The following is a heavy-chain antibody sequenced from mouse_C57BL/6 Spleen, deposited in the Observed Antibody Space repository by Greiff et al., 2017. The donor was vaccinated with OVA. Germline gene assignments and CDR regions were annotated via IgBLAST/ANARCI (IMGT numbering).Heavy chain of an antibody. CDR3: ARHRGGNYYFDY. Sequence: DVKLVESGGGLVKPGGSLKLSCAASGFTFSSYTMSWVRQTPEKRLEWVATISGGGGNTYYPDSVKGRFTISRDNAKNTLYLQMSSLRSEDTALYYCARHRGGNYYFDYWGQGTTLTVSS. CDR2: ISGGGGNT. CDR1: GFTFSSYT. V-gene: IGHV5-9*01. J-gene: IGHJ2*01. D-gene: IGHD2-1*01.